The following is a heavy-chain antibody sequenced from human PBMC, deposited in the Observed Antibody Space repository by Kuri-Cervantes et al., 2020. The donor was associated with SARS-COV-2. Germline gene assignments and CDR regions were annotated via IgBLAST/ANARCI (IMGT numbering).Heavy chain of an antibody. J-gene: IGHJ4*02. Sequence: GESLKISCAASGFTFSSYAMHWVRQAPGKGLEWVAVISYDGSNKYYADSVKGRFTISRDNSKNTLYLQMNTLRAEDTSVYYCARDRVSYGSFLDYWGQGTLVTVSS. CDR3: ARDRVSYGSFLDY. CDR1: GFTFSSYA. D-gene: IGHD5-18*01. V-gene: IGHV3-30-3*01. CDR2: ISYDGSNK.